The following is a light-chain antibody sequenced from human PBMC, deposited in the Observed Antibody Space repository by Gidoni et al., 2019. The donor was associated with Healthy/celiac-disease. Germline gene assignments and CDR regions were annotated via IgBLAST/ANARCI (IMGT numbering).Light chain of an antibody. Sequence: ELVLTPSAATLSVSPRDRATLSCSASQSVSSNLAWYQQKPGQAPRLLTYGASNRATGIKARFSGSGSGTEFTLTISSLESEDSAVYYRQQYNNWWTFGQXTKVEIK. V-gene: IGKV3-15*01. CDR1: QSVSSN. J-gene: IGKJ1*01. CDR3: QQYNNWWT. CDR2: GAS.